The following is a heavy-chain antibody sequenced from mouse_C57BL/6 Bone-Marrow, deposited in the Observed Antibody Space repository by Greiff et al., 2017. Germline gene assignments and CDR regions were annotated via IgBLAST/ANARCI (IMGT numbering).Heavy chain of an antibody. J-gene: IGHJ4*01. Sequence: EVQLQQSGGDLVKPGGSLKLSCAASGFTFSSYGMSWVRQTPDKRLEWVATISSGGSYTYYPDSVKGRFTISRDNAKNTLYLQMSSLKSEDTAMYYCAGGSILYYYAMDYWGQGTSVTVSS. CDR2: ISSGGSYT. V-gene: IGHV5-6*01. D-gene: IGHD1-1*01. CDR1: GFTFSSYG. CDR3: AGGSILYYYAMDY.